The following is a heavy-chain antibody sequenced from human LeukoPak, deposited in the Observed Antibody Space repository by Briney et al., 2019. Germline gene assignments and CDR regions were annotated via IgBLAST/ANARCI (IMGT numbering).Heavy chain of an antibody. D-gene: IGHD6-13*01. J-gene: IGHJ4*02. CDR3: ASRRVGSSSPRSFDY. CDR2: MNPNSGNT. CDR1: GYALTSYE. V-gene: IGHV1-8*01. Sequence: ASVKVSCKASGYALTSYEINWVRQATGQGLEWMGWMNPNSGNTDYAQKFQGRVTMTRDTSVSTAYMELSSLRSEDTAVYYCASRRVGSSSPRSFDYWGQGTLVTVSS.